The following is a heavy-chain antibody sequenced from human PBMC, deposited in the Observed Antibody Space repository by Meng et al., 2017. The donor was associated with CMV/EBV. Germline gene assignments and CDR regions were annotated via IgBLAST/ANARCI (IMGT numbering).Heavy chain of an antibody. V-gene: IGHV1-2*02. CDR3: ARSWSRFPSLRGYFDY. Sequence: ASVKVSCKASGYTFTSYYMHWVRQAPGQGLEWMGWINPNSGGTNYAQKFQGRVTMTRDTSISTAYMELSRLRSDDTAVYYCARSWSRFPSLRGYFDYWGQGTLVTVSS. CDR1: GYTFTSYY. J-gene: IGHJ4*02. CDR2: INPNSGGT. D-gene: IGHD3-3*01.